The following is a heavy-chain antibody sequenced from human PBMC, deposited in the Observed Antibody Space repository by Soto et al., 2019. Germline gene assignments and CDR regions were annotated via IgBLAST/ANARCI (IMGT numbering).Heavy chain of an antibody. CDR1: GGTFSSYA. Sequence: QVQLVQSGAEVKKPGSSVKVSCKASGGTFSSYAISWVRQAPGQGLEWMGGIIPIFGTANYAQKFEGRVTIAADEATGTAYMELGSLSSEDTAVYYCAEGNDYDSSGQKTPNWYFDLWGRGTLVTVSS. D-gene: IGHD3-22*01. CDR3: AEGNDYDSSGQKTPNWYFDL. V-gene: IGHV1-69*12. CDR2: IIPIFGTA. J-gene: IGHJ2*01.